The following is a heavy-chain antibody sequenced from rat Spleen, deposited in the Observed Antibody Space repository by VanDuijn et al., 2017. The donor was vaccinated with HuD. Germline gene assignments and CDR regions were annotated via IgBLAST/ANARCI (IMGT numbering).Heavy chain of an antibody. Sequence: EVQLVESGGGLVQPGRSLKLSCAASGFSFGNTGMHWIRQAPTKGLEWVASISPSGGNTYYLDSVKGRSTISRDNAKSTLYLQMDSLRSEDTATYYCATGSWEDYFDYWGQGVMVTVSS. J-gene: IGHJ2*01. CDR2: ISPSGGNT. D-gene: IGHD5-1*01. CDR3: ATGSWEDYFDY. V-gene: IGHV5-19*01. CDR1: GFSFGNTG.